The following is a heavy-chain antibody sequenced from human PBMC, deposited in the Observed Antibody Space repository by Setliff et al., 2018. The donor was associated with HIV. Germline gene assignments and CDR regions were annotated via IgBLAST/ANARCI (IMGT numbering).Heavy chain of an antibody. V-gene: IGHV1-2*02. J-gene: IGHJ5*02. D-gene: IGHD2-15*01. CDR1: GYTFNDYF. CDR3: ARVLAGLNWFDP. Sequence: ASVKVSCKSSGYTFNDYFIHWVRQVPGQGLEWMGWINPNSGATNYAQTFQGRVTMTRDTSISTAYLELSSLTSDDTAVYYCARVLAGLNWFDPWGQGTLVTVSS. CDR2: INPNSGAT.